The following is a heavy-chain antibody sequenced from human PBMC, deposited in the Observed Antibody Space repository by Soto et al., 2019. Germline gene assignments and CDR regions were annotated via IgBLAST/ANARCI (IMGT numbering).Heavy chain of an antibody. Sequence: GSLRLSCAASGFTFSSYWMSWVRQAPGKGLEWVANIKQDGSEKYYVDSVKGRFTISRDNAKNSLYLQMNSLRAEDTAVYYCARVTVAGPPPDYYFDYWGQGTLVTVSS. J-gene: IGHJ4*02. CDR3: ARVTVAGPPPDYYFDY. V-gene: IGHV3-7*01. D-gene: IGHD6-19*01. CDR2: IKQDGSEK. CDR1: GFTFSSYW.